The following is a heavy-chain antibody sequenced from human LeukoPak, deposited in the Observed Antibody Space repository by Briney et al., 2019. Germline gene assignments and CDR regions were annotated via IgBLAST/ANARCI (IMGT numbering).Heavy chain of an antibody. J-gene: IGHJ4*02. CDR2: IYYSGDT. Sequence: SETLSLTCTVSGGSITSSNYYWGWIRQPPGKGLEWIGNIYYSGDTYYTPSLQSRVTISLDTSKSQFSLKLSSVTAADTAVYYCARFTTVAYKRYFDNWGQGILVTVSS. V-gene: IGHV4-39*01. CDR1: GGSITSSNYY. D-gene: IGHD6-19*01. CDR3: ARFTTVAYKRYFDN.